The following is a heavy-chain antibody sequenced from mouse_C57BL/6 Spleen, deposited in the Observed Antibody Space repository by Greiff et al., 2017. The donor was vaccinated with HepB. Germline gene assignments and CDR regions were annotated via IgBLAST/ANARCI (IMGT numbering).Heavy chain of an antibody. Sequence: EVQLQQSGPELVKPGASVKISCKASGYTFTDYYMNWVKQSHGKSLEWIGDINPNNGGTSYNQKFKGKATLTVDKSSSTAYMELRSLTSEDSAVYYWARPPYYAPLGDAMDYWGQGTSVTVSS. V-gene: IGHV1-26*01. D-gene: IGHD1-1*01. CDR2: INPNNGGT. CDR1: GYTFTDYY. CDR3: ARPPYYAPLGDAMDY. J-gene: IGHJ4*01.